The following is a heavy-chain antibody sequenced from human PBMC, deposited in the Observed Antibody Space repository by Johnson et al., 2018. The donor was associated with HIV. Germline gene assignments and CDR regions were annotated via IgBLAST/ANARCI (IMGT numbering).Heavy chain of an antibody. CDR3: SRHSPRGYIGYDAFDI. Sequence: QVQLVESGGGLVKPGGSLRLSCAASGFTFSDYYMSWIRQAPGKGLEWVSYISSSGSTIYYADSVKGRFTVSRDNAKNSLDLQMSSLGPEDTAVYYCSRHSPRGYIGYDAFDIWGQGTVVTVSS. J-gene: IGHJ3*02. D-gene: IGHD5-12*01. CDR2: ISSSGSTI. V-gene: IGHV3-11*01. CDR1: GFTFSDYY.